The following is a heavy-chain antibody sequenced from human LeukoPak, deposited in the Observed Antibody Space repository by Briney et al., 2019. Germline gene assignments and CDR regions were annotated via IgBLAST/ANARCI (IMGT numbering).Heavy chain of an antibody. CDR3: ARGSSILWSVDAFDI. Sequence: SETLSLTRAVSGGSISSGGYSWSWIRQPPGKGLEWIGYIYHSGSTYYNPSLKSRVTISVDRSKNQFSLKLSSVTAADTAVYYCARGSSILWSVDAFDIWGQGTMVTVSS. V-gene: IGHV4-30-2*01. CDR2: IYHSGST. D-gene: IGHD2-21*01. J-gene: IGHJ3*02. CDR1: GGSISSGGYS.